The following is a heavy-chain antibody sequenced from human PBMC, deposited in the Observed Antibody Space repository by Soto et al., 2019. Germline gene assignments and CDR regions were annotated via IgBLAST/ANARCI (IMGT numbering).Heavy chain of an antibody. Sequence: QVQLVQSGAEVKKPGSSVKVSCKASGGTFSSYAISWVRQAPGQGLEWMGGIIPIFGTANYAQKFQGRVTITADKSTSTAYMELSSPRSEDTAVYYCARDGASIAARNWFDPWGQGTLVTVSS. D-gene: IGHD6-6*01. CDR3: ARDGASIAARNWFDP. CDR1: GGTFSSYA. J-gene: IGHJ5*02. CDR2: IIPIFGTA. V-gene: IGHV1-69*06.